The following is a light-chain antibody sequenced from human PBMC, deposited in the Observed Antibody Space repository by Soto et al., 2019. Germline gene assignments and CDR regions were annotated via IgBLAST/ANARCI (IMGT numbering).Light chain of an antibody. CDR1: QTVTSSY. CDR2: GAS. V-gene: IGKV3-20*01. CDR3: QNYGISPFT. J-gene: IGKJ3*01. Sequence: EIVVTQSPGTLSLSPGERATLSCRASQTVTSSYLVWYQQKPCQAPRLLSYGASLRSTRIPDRFSGSWSVTDCTLTISRLEPEDFAVYYFQNYGISPFTFGHGNKLEFK.